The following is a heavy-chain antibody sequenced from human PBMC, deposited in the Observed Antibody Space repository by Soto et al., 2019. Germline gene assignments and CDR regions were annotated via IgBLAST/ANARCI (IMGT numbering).Heavy chain of an antibody. J-gene: IGHJ4*02. D-gene: IGHD6-19*01. CDR1: GFSLSTSGVA. V-gene: IGHV2-5*02. CDR3: ARNGITSGWHSFWALFDT. CDR2: IYWDDDK. Sequence: SGPTLVNPTQTLTLTCTFSGFSLSTSGVAVGWIRQPPGKALEWLALIYWDDDKRYSPLLKSRLTISKDTSKNHVVLTMTNMDPVDTGTYYCARNGITSGWHSFWALFDTWGQGTVVTVSS.